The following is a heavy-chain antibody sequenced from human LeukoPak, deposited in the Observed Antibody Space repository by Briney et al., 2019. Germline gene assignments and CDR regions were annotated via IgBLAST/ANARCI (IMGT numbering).Heavy chain of an antibody. Sequence: PGGSLRLSCAASGFTFSDYSLTWVRQAPGKGLEWISYISISTSSIYYADSVKGRFTISRDNAKNSLYLQMNSLRAEDTAVYYCARDYYGDYYFDNWGQGTLVTVSS. V-gene: IGHV3-21*05. CDR3: ARDYYGDYYFDN. CDR2: ISISTSSI. CDR1: GFTFSDYS. J-gene: IGHJ4*02. D-gene: IGHD4-17*01.